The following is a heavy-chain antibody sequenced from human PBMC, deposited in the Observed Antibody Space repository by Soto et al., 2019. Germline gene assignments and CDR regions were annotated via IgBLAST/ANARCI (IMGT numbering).Heavy chain of an antibody. CDR2: IYYSGST. CDR1: VGSGSSGSYY. J-gene: IGHJ6*02. Sequence: SETLSLTCTVSVGSGSSGSYYWIWIRQPPGKGLEWIGYIYYSGSTNYNPSLKSRVTISVDTSKNQFSLKLSSVTAADTAVYYCARGPPSPPYYGMDVWGQGTTVTVS. CDR3: ARGPPSPPYYGMDV. V-gene: IGHV4-61*01.